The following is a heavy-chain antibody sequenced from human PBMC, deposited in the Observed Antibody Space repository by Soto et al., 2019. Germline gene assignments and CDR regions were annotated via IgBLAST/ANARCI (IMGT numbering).Heavy chain of an antibody. CDR3: ARRASGIAVAGTCMDV. V-gene: IGHV5-51*01. CDR2: IYPGDSDT. CDR1: GYSFPNYW. J-gene: IGHJ6*02. D-gene: IGHD6-19*01. Sequence: PGESLKISCKGSGYSFPNYWIGWVRQMPGKGLEWMGIIYPGDSDTRYSPSFQGQVTISADKSISTAYLQWSSLKASDTAMYYCARRASGIAVAGTCMDVWGQGTTVTVSS.